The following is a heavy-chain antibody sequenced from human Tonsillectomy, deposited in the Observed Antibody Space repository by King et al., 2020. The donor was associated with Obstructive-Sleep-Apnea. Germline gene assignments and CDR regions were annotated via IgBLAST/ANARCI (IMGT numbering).Heavy chain of an antibody. V-gene: IGHV4-31*03. CDR1: GDSISSGGYS. D-gene: IGHD3-10*01. J-gene: IGHJ4*02. CDR3: ARCLLSGSGSYSIRAFDY. Sequence: PLQESGPGLVKPSQNLSLTCTVSGDSISSGGYSWRWIRQHPRKGLEWIGYIFYSGSTYYKPSLKSRVAISVDTSKNQFSLNVSSVTAADTAVYYCARCLLSGSGSYSIRAFDYWGQGTLVTVSS. CDR2: IFYSGST.